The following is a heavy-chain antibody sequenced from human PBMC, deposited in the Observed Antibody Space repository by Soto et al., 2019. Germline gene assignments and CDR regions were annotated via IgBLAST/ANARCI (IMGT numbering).Heavy chain of an antibody. V-gene: IGHV5-51*01. D-gene: IGHD1-1*01. Sequence: GESLKSSCKGSGYDFTTHWVAWARQMPGKGLEWVGIIYPGDSDTRYSPSFQAQVIISVDKSITTAYLQWASLKASDTAMYYCATGTTISPYKDYYFDHWGQGTLVTVSS. J-gene: IGHJ4*02. CDR3: ATGTTISPYKDYYFDH. CDR1: GYDFTTHW. CDR2: IYPGDSDT.